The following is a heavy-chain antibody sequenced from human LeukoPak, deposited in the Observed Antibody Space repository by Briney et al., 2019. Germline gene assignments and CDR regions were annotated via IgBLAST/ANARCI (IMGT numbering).Heavy chain of an antibody. V-gene: IGHV3-23*01. CDR3: AKYGRSMVRGLPDYYGMDV. J-gene: IGHJ6*02. Sequence: GGSLRLSCAASGFTFSSYAMSWVRQAPGKGLEWVSAISGSGGSADYADSVKGRFTISRDNSKNTLYLQMNSLRAEDTAVYYCAKYGRSMVRGLPDYYGMDVWGQGTTVTVSS. CDR2: ISGSGGSA. CDR1: GFTFSSYA. D-gene: IGHD3-10*01.